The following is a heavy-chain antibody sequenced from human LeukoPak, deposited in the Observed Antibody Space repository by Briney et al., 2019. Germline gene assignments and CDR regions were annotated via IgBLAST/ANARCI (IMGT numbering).Heavy chain of an antibody. CDR2: ISGSGGST. D-gene: IGHD4-17*01. V-gene: IGHV3-23*01. CDR3: AKPLTGGATADAFDI. CDR1: GFTFSDYY. Sequence: PGGSLRLSCAASGFTFSDYYMSWIRQAPGKGLEWVSAISGSGGSTYYADSVKGRFTISRDNSKNTLYLQMNSLRAEDTAVYYCAKPLTGGATADAFDIWGQGTMVTVSS. J-gene: IGHJ3*02.